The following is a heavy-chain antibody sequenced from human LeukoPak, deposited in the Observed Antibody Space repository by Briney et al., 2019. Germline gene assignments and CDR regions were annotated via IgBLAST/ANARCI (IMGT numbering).Heavy chain of an antibody. J-gene: IGHJ4*02. V-gene: IGHV3-64*01. CDR3: ASGRGVPSY. Sequence: GGSLRLSCAASGFTFSSYAMDWVRPAPGQELEYVSAISSNGGRTYYANSVKGRFTISRDNFKNTLYLQMGSLRAEDMAVYYCASGRGVPSYWGQGTLVTVSS. D-gene: IGHD3-10*01. CDR1: GFTFSSYA. CDR2: ISSNGGRT.